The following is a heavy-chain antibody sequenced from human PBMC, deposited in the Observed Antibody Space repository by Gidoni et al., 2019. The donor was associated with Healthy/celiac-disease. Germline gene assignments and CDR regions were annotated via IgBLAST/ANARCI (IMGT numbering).Heavy chain of an antibody. CDR3: AKDWGDGYNSGVLDY. J-gene: IGHJ4*02. D-gene: IGHD5-12*01. CDR2: ISWDGCST. Sequence: EVQLVESGGVVVQPGGSLRLSCAASGFTFDDYTMHWVRQAPGKGLEWVSLISWDGCSTYYADSVKGRFTISRDNSKNSLYLQMNSLRTEDTALYYCAKDWGDGYNSGVLDYWGQGTLVTVSS. CDR1: GFTFDDYT. V-gene: IGHV3-43*01.